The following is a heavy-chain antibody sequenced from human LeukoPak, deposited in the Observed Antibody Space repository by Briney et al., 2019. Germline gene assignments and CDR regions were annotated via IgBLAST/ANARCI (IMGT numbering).Heavy chain of an antibody. J-gene: IGHJ1*01. CDR2: FDPEDGET. Sequence: ASVKVSCKTSGYTFTTFGINWVRQAPGKGLEWMGGFDPEDGETIYAQRFQGRVTMTEDTSTDTAYMELSSLRSEDAAVYYCATVSYYYDSSGYRGYFQHWGQGTLVTVSS. D-gene: IGHD3-22*01. V-gene: IGHV1-24*01. CDR1: GYTFTTFG. CDR3: ATVSYYYDSSGYRGYFQH.